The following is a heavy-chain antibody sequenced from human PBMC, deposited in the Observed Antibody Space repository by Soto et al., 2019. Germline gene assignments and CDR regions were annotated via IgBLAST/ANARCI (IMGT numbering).Heavy chain of an antibody. V-gene: IGHV3-33*01. J-gene: IGHJ6*02. CDR1: GFTFSNYG. CDR3: ASDLVGASDSYGLDV. Sequence: QVQLVESGGGVVQPGRSLRLSCAASGFTFSNYGMHWVRQAPGKGLEWVAIIWHDGNNKYYADSVRGRFIIARDNSKNMLYLQMNSLRAEDTAVYYCASDLVGASDSYGLDVCGQGTPVTVSS. CDR2: IWHDGNNK. D-gene: IGHD1-26*01.